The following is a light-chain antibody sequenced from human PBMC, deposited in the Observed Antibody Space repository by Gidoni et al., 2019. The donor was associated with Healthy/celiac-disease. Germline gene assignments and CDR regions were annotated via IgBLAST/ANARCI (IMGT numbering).Light chain of an antibody. CDR2: QYS. J-gene: IGLJ1*01. V-gene: IGLV3-1*01. CDR1: KLGDKY. Sequence: SYELTQPPSVYVSPGQTASITCSGDKLGDKYACWYQQKPGQSPVLVIYQYSKRPSGIPERFSGSNSGNTATLTISGTQAMDEADYYCQAWDSSTYVFGTGTKVTVL. CDR3: QAWDSSTYV.